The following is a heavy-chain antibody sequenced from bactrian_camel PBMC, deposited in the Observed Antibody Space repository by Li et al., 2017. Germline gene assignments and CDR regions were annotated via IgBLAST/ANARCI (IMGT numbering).Heavy chain of an antibody. CDR1: GLTANQCA. J-gene: IGHJ6*01. CDR2: IEADGRT. D-gene: IGHD3*01. V-gene: IGHV3S9*01. CDR3: KMGGSLRCDGF. Sequence: HVQLVESGGGLVQPGGSLRLSCAAPGLTANQCAVSWYRQAAGKGREWFSFIEADGRTNYDDSVKGRFTLSLDKAKDTVYLQMNSLRPEDTAKYSCKMGGSLRCDGFWGPGTQVTV.